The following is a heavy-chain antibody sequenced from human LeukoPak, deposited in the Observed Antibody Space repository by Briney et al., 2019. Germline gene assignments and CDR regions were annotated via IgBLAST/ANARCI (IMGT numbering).Heavy chain of an antibody. V-gene: IGHV5-51*01. Sequence: GESLKISCKGSGYSFTSYWIGWVRQMPGKGLEWMGIICPGDSDTRYSPSFQGQVTISADNSISTAYLQWSSLKASDAAVYYCARTFSPVNTAMDVNFDYWGQGTLVTVSS. CDR3: ARTFSPVNTAMDVNFDY. J-gene: IGHJ4*02. CDR2: ICPGDSDT. D-gene: IGHD5-18*01. CDR1: GYSFTSYW.